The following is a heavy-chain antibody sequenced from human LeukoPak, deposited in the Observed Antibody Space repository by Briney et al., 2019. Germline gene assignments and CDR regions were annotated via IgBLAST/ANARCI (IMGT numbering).Heavy chain of an antibody. D-gene: IGHD3-16*01. CDR1: GYKFTDDY. CDR3: APTAEAYTSWWKV. CDR2: INPDSGFT. V-gene: IGHV1-2*02. J-gene: IGHJ4*02. Sequence: ASVKVSCKASGYKFTDDYMNWVRQAPGQVLEFMGWINPDSGFTNYAQKFKGRVTMTRDTSISTAYLEVRSLTSDDTAVYYCAPTAEAYTSWWKVWGQGTLVTVSS.